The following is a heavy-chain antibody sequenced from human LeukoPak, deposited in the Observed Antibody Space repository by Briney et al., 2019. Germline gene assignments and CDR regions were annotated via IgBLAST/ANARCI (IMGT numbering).Heavy chain of an antibody. J-gene: IGHJ4*02. D-gene: IGHD6-13*01. CDR1: GYTLTELS. CDR3: ATGIIGYSSSWRTY. Sequence: ASVKVSCKVSGYTLTELSMHWVRQAPGKGLEWMGGFDPEDGETIYAQKFQGRVTMTEDTSTDTAYMELSSLRSEDTAVYYCATGIIGYSSSWRTYWGQGTLVTVSS. V-gene: IGHV1-24*01. CDR2: FDPEDGET.